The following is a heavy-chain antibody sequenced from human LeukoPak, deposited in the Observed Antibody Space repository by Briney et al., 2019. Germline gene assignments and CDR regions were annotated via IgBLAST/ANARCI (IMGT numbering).Heavy chain of an antibody. CDR1: GGSISSYY. CDR3: ARRAGGFLEWLFLIKNFDY. D-gene: IGHD3-3*01. J-gene: IGHJ4*02. V-gene: IGHV4-59*01. Sequence: SSETLSLTCTVSGGSISSYYWSWIRQPPGEGLEWIGYIYYSGSTNYNPSLKSRVTISVDTSKNQFSLKLSSVTAADTAVYYCARRAGGFLEWLFLIKNFDYWGQGTLVTVSS. CDR2: IYYSGST.